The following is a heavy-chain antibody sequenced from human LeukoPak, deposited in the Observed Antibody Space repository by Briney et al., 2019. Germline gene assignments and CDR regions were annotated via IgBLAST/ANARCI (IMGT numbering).Heavy chain of an antibody. D-gene: IGHD2-2*01. CDR3: ARELGYCSSTSCYYYYYYMDV. CDR2: ISSSSSHI. V-gene: IGHV3-21*01. CDR1: GFTFSSYT. Sequence: GGSLRLSCAASGFTFSSYTMNWVRQAPGKGLEWVSSISSSSSHIYYADSVKGRFTISRDNAKNSLYLQMNSLRAEDTAVYYCARELGYCSSTSCYYYYYYMDVWGKGTTVTVSS. J-gene: IGHJ6*03.